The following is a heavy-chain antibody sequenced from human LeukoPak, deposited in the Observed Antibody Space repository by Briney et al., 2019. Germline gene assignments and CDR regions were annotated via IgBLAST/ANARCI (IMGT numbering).Heavy chain of an antibody. J-gene: IGHJ4*02. CDR3: AREVSGGLDY. V-gene: IGHV3-74*01. Sequence: GGSLRLSCAASGFTFGGDWMHWVRQGPGMGLVWVSRINPDGSITGYGDSVKGRFTISRDNAKNTLYLQMNSLRADDTGVYYCAREVSGGLDYWGQETLVSVSS. D-gene: IGHD4-23*01. CDR1: GFTFGGDW. CDR2: INPDGSIT.